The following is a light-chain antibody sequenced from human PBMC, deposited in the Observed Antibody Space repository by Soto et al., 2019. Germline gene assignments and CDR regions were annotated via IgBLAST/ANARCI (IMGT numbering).Light chain of an antibody. CDR3: QVYNNWPPGLT. J-gene: IGKJ4*01. V-gene: IGKV3-15*01. Sequence: IVMAQSPATLSVSPWERATLSCRASQNIRSNLAWYHQKPGQAPRLLIYGVSNRATGIPARFSGSGSATEFTLTISGLQSEDFGVYYCQVYNNWPPGLTFGGGTKVDIK. CDR2: GVS. CDR1: QNIRSN.